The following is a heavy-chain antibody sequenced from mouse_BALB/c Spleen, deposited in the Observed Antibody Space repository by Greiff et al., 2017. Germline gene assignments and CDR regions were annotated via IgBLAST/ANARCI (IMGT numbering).Heavy chain of an antibody. V-gene: IGHV14-3*02. Sequence: VQLQQSGAELVKPGASVKLSCTASGFNIKDTYMHWVKQRPEQGLEWIGRIDPANGNTNYDPKFQGKATITADTSSNTAYLQLSSLTSEDTAVYYCATTTVVEGYAMDYWGQGTSVTVSS. D-gene: IGHD1-1*01. CDR3: ATTTVVEGYAMDY. CDR1: GFNIKDTY. CDR2: IDPANGNT. J-gene: IGHJ4*01.